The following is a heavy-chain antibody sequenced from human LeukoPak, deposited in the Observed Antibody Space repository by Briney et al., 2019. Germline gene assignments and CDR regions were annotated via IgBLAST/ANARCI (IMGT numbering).Heavy chain of an antibody. CDR3: ASGDGYNYFDY. V-gene: IGHV3-48*04. J-gene: IGHJ4*02. Sequence: QAGGSLRLSCEASGFTFSSFWMAWVRQAPGKGLEWVSYISSSGSTIYYADSVKGRFTISRDNAKNSLYLQMNSLRAEDTAVYYCASGDGYNYFDYWGQGTLVTVSS. CDR1: GFTFSSFW. D-gene: IGHD5-24*01. CDR2: ISSSGSTI.